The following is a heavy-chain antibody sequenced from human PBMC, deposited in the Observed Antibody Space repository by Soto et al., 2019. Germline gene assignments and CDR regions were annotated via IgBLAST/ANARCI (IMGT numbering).Heavy chain of an antibody. CDR1: GFTFSSYS. CDR2: ISSSSSYI. CDR3: SRDGEAAVAGTVDY. V-gene: IGHV3-21*01. D-gene: IGHD6-19*01. J-gene: IGHJ4*02. Sequence: GGSLRLSCAASGFTFSSYSMNWVRQAPGKGLEWVSSISSSSSYIYYADSVKGRFTISRDNAKNSLYLQMNSLRAEDTAVYYCSRDGEAAVAGTVDYWGQGTLVTGSS.